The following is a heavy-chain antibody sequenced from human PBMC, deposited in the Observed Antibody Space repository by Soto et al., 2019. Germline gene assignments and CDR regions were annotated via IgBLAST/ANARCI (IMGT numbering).Heavy chain of an antibody. CDR1: GYTFTSYA. Sequence: ASVKVSCKASGYTFTSYAMHWVRQAPGQRLEWMGWINAGNGNTKYSQKFQGRVTITRDTSASAAYMELSSLRSEDTAVYYCARDPSYYGMDVWGQGTTVTVSS. J-gene: IGHJ6*02. CDR2: INAGNGNT. V-gene: IGHV1-3*01. CDR3: ARDPSYYGMDV.